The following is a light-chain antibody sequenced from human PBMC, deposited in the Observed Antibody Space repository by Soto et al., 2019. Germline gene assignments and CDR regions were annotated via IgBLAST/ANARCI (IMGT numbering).Light chain of an antibody. V-gene: IGKV3-15*01. CDR1: QTVSRH. Sequence: EIVMTQSPGTLSVSPGERATLSCRASQTVSRHLAWYQQKPGQAPRLLIFGASTRATGIPDRFSGSGSGTVFTLTISSLQSEDFAVYYCQQYNTWPLITFGPGTRLDIK. CDR2: GAS. CDR3: QQYNTWPLIT. J-gene: IGKJ5*01.